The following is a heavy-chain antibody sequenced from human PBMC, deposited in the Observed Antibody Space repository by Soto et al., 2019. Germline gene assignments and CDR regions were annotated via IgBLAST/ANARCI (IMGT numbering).Heavy chain of an antibody. Sequence: GGSLRRSCAASGFTFNTYAMNWVRQAPGKGLEWVSGLSGGGYNTYYAGSVKGRFTISRGNSKNTLYLQMNSLRAEDTAVYYCAKDVSPHYDHASRYYYQYYGMDVWGQGTTVTVSS. D-gene: IGHD3-3*01. CDR1: GFTFNTYA. CDR3: AKDVSPHYDHASRYYYQYYGMDV. CDR2: LSGGGYNT. V-gene: IGHV3-23*01. J-gene: IGHJ6*02.